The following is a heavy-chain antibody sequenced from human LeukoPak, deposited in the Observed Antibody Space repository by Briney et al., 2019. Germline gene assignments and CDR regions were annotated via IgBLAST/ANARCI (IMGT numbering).Heavy chain of an antibody. V-gene: IGHV4-39*07. Sequence: SETLSLTCTVSGGSISSSSYYWGWIRQPPGKGLEWIGSIYYSGSTYYNPSLRSRVTISVNTSKNQFSLKLSSVTAADTAVYYCASQYSSFSYYYYYYYMDVWGKGTTVTVSS. D-gene: IGHD6-6*01. CDR1: GGSISSSSYY. CDR2: IYYSGST. CDR3: ASQYSSFSYYYYYYYMDV. J-gene: IGHJ6*03.